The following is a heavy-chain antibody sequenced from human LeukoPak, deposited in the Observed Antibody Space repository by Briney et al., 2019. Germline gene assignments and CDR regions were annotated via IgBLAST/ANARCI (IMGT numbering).Heavy chain of an antibody. D-gene: IGHD6-19*01. Sequence: ASVKVSCKASGGTFSSYAISWVRQAPGQGLEWMGWINPNSGGTNYAQKFQGRVTMTRDTSISTAYMELSRLRSDDTAVYYCARDRSSGWYSSDYWGQGTLVTVSS. CDR3: ARDRSSGWYSSDY. V-gene: IGHV1-2*02. CDR2: INPNSGGT. CDR1: GGTFSSYA. J-gene: IGHJ4*02.